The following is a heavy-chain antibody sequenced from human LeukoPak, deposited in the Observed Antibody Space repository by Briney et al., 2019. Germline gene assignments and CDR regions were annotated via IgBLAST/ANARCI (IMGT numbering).Heavy chain of an antibody. V-gene: IGHV4-4*09. J-gene: IGHJ4*02. CDR2: IYSGVPT. CDR1: VVSISRFY. Sequence: SETLSLTCTTPVVSISRFYWSWVRQPPGKGLEWIGNIYSGVPTYFNPSLKSRVVISVDTSKNQFSLNLTSVTAADTAMYYCVQTTGWPGFDNWGQGILVTVSS. CDR3: VQTTGWPGFDN. D-gene: IGHD1-1*01.